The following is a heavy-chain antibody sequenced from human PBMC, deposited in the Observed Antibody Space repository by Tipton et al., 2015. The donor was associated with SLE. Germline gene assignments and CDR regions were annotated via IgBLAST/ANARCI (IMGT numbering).Heavy chain of an antibody. CDR3: ARTGVDCSTTSCDDAFDI. D-gene: IGHD2-2*01. J-gene: IGHJ3*02. Sequence: SLRLSCAASGFTVGSNYLTWVRQAPGKGLEWVSIIYSGGDKYYADSVKGRFTISRDNSKNTLFLQMNSLRPEDTAIYYCARTGVDCSTTSCDDAFDIWGQGTMVTVSS. CDR1: GFTVGSNY. V-gene: IGHV3-53*01. CDR2: IYSGGDK.